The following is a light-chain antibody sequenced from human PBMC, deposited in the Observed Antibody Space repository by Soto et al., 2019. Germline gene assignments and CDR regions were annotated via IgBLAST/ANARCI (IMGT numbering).Light chain of an antibody. Sequence: DIQMTQSPSSLSASVGDRVTITCRASQSISSYLNWYQQKPGKAPKLLIYAASSLQSGVPSRFSGRGSGTDFTLTISSLQPEDFATYYCQQSYITLTFGGGTKVEIK. V-gene: IGKV1-39*01. J-gene: IGKJ4*01. CDR2: AAS. CDR1: QSISSY. CDR3: QQSYITLT.